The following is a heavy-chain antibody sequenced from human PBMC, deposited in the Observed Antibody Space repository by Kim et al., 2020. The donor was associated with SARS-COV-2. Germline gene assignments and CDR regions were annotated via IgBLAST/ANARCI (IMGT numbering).Heavy chain of an antibody. CDR2: INHSGST. Sequence: SETLSLTCAVYGGSFSGYYWSWIRQPPGKGLEWIGEINHSGSTNYNPSLKSRVTISVDTSKNQFSLKLSSVTAADTAVYYCARGRWGWDVLGRNPNYYYYGMDVWGQGTTVTVSS. CDR1: GGSFSGYY. D-gene: IGHD7-27*01. J-gene: IGHJ6*02. V-gene: IGHV4-34*01. CDR3: ARGRWGWDVLGRNPNYYYYGMDV.